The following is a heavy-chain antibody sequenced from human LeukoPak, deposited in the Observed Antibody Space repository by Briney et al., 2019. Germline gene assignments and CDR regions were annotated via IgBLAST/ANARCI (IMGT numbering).Heavy chain of an antibody. CDR2: IYHSGST. CDR1: GGSISTYY. V-gene: IGHV4-59*01. D-gene: IGHD5-12*01. J-gene: IGHJ4*02. CDR3: ARGGGYASPIGY. Sequence: SETLSLTCTLSGGSISTYYGTWIRHPPGKELKWIGYIYHSGSTNYNPSLKSRVTISVDTSKNQFSLKLSSVTAADTAVYYCARGGGYASPIGYWGQGALVTVSS.